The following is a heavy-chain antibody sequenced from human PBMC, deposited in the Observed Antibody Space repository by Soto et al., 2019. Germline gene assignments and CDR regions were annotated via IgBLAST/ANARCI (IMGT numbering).Heavy chain of an antibody. Sequence: EVQLLESGGGLVQPGGSLRLSCAASGFTFSNYDMSWVRQAPGKGLEWVSVMSGSGDDAYYADSVKGRFTISRDNSKNMLYLQMNSLRAEDTAVYFCAKKVTIYAVDPADYWGQGTQVAVSS. V-gene: IGHV3-23*01. CDR2: MSGSGDDA. J-gene: IGHJ4*02. D-gene: IGHD3-3*01. CDR1: GFTFSNYD. CDR3: AKKVTIYAVDPADY.